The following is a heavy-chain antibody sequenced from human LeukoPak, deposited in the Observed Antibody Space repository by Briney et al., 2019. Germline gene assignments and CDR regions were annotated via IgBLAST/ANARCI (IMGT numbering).Heavy chain of an antibody. V-gene: IGHV4-59*12. CDR2: IYYSGST. CDR1: DGSISSYY. CDR3: ARDLVYDYGDYGVDP. J-gene: IGHJ5*02. Sequence: SETLSLTCTVSDGSISSYYWSWIRQPPGKGLEWIGYIYYSGSTNYNPSLKSRVTISEDTSKNQFSLKLSSVTAADTAVYYCARDLVYDYGDYGVDPWGQGTLVTVSS. D-gene: IGHD4-17*01.